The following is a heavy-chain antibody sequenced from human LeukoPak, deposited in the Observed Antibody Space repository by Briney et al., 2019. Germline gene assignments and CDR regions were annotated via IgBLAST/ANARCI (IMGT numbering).Heavy chain of an antibody. V-gene: IGHV3-74*01. Sequence: PGGSLRLSCAASGYTFSSYCKHWVRHATGKGLVWLSHLNGDGNITTYADSVRGRFTISRDNAKNTMYLQMNSLRAEDTAVYYCARRGLVPAFDIWGQGTMVSVTS. J-gene: IGHJ3*02. CDR2: LNGDGNIT. D-gene: IGHD3-10*02. CDR3: ARRGLVPAFDI. CDR1: GYTFSSYC.